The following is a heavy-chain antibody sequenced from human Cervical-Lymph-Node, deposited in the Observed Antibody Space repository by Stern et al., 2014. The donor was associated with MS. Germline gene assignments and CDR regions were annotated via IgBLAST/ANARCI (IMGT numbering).Heavy chain of an antibody. CDR2: ITPHSGGT. J-gene: IGHJ3*02. Sequence: QDQLVQSGAEVTKPGASVKVSCTASGYIFTDYYIHWERHAPGQGPEWMGRITPHSGGTYYAQKFQGRVIMTRDTSITTAYMELSRLRSDDTAVYYCATTRDAFDIWGQGTMVTVAS. D-gene: IGHD1-1*01. CDR3: ATTRDAFDI. V-gene: IGHV1-2*06. CDR1: GYIFTDYY.